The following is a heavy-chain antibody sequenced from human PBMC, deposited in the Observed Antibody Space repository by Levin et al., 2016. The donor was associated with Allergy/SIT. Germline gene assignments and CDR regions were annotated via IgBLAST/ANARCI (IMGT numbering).Heavy chain of an antibody. D-gene: IGHD6-13*01. Sequence: ASVKVSCKASGYTFTGYYMHWVRQAPGQGLEWMGWINPNSGGTNYAQKFQGRVTMTRDTSISTAYMELSRLRSDDTAVYYCARLVAGSIAAAGTGWGQGTLVTVSS. CDR3: ARLVAGSIAAAGTG. CDR2: INPNSGGT. CDR1: GYTFTGYY. V-gene: IGHV1-2*02. J-gene: IGHJ4*02.